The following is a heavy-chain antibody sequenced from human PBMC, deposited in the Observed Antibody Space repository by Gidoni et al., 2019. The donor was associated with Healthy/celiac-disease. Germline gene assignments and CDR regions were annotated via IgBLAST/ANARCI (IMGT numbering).Heavy chain of an antibody. V-gene: IGHV3-9*01. Sequence: EVQLVESGGGLVQPGRSLRLSCAASGFTFDDYAMHWVRQAPGKGLEWVSGISWNSGSIGYADSVKGRFTISRDNAKNSLYLQMNSLRAEDTALYYCAKDIGLLAFDIWGQGTMVTVSS. J-gene: IGHJ3*02. CDR1: GFTFDDYA. CDR3: AKDIGLLAFDI. CDR2: ISWNSGSI. D-gene: IGHD3-16*01.